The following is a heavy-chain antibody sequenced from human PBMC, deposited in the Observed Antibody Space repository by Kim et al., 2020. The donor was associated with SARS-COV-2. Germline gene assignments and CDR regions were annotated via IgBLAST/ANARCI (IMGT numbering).Heavy chain of an antibody. V-gene: IGHV3-33*01. CDR3: ARDGYCSSTSCLWGVGLVYYYYGMDV. CDR1: GFTFSSYG. D-gene: IGHD2-2*03. Sequence: GGSLRLSCAASGFTFSSYGMHWVRQAPGKGLEWVAVISYDGSNKYYADSVKGRFTISRDNSKNTLYLQMNSLRAEDTAVYYCARDGYCSSTSCLWGVGLVYYYYGMDVWGQGTTVTVSS. J-gene: IGHJ6*02. CDR2: ISYDGSNK.